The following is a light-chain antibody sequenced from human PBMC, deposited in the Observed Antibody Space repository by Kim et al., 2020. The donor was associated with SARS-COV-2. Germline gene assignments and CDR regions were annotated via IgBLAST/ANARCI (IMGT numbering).Light chain of an antibody. CDR1: RDDIGYYNH. CDR2: DVS. Sequence: QSALTQPASVSGSPGQSITISCTGTRDDIGYYNHVSWYQQYPGKAPKLIIYDVSMGPSGVSDRFSGSKSGNTASLTISGLQPEDEADYYCSSHGSGSTWLFGGGTKVTVL. J-gene: IGLJ3*02. V-gene: IGLV2-14*03. CDR3: SSHGSGSTWL.